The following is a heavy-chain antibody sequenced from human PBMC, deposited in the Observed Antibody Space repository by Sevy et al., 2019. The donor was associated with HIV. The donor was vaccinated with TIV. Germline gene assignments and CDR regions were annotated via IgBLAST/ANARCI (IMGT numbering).Heavy chain of an antibody. V-gene: IGHV4-38-2*01. Sequence: SETLSLTCAVSRYSITSGYFWVWIRQPPGRGLEWIGRIYHTGSTDYNPSLKSRVTISVDTSKNQFSLNLNSVTAADTAVYYCAADMGDPPNYLYYMKFWGKGTTVTVSS. J-gene: IGHJ6*03. CDR1: RYSITSGYF. D-gene: IGHD2-21*01. CDR3: AADMGDPPNYLYYMKF. CDR2: IYHTGST.